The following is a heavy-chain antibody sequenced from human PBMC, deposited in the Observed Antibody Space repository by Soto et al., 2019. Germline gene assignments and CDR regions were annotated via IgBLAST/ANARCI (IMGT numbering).Heavy chain of an antibody. V-gene: IGHV3-30*18. CDR3: AKDQASGQGSFDS. J-gene: IGHJ4*02. Sequence: GGSLRLSCAASGFTFNIYGMHWVRQAPDKGLEWVALISYDGSNQYYADSVEGRFTTSRDNSKNTLFLQMNSLRADDTAVYYCAKDQASGQGSFDSWGQGTLVTVSS. CDR2: ISYDGSNQ. CDR1: GFTFNIYG.